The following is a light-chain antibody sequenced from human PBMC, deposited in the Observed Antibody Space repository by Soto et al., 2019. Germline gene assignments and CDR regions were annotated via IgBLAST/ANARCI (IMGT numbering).Light chain of an antibody. Sequence: DFQMTQSPSTLSASVGNIVTITCRASQSMHSWLAWYQQKPGTTPKLLIDRASTLQSGVPSRFAGSGYWTEFTLTLNNLQPDDYVIYFYQQYHAHPYTFGQGTQLEIK. CDR3: QQYHAHPYT. CDR1: QSMHSW. J-gene: IGKJ2*01. V-gene: IGKV1-5*03. CDR2: RAS.